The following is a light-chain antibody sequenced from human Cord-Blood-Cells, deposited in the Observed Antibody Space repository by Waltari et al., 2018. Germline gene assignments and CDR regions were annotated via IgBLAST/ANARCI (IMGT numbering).Light chain of an antibody. CDR1: SSDVGGYNL. CDR2: EGS. Sequence: QSALTQPASVSGSPGQSITISCTGTSSDVGGYNLFSWYHQHPGKAPKLMIYEGSKRPSGVSNRFSGSKSGNTASLTISGLQAEDEADYYCCSYAGSSTYVVFGGGTKLTVL. CDR3: CSYAGSSTYVV. V-gene: IGLV2-23*01. J-gene: IGLJ2*01.